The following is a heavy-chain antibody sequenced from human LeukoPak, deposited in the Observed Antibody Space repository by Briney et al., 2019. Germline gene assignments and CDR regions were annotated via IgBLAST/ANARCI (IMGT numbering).Heavy chain of an antibody. CDR2: INKDGSDK. V-gene: IGHV3-7*01. CDR3: ARDTATGFAN. J-gene: IGHJ4*02. D-gene: IGHD6-25*01. CDR1: GFTFSNYW. Sequence: PGGSLRLSCAASGFTFSNYWMTWVRQAPGKGLEWVANINKDGSDKYYVDSVKGRFTISRDNAKRSLFLQVNSLRAEDTAVYYCARDTATGFANWGQGTLVTVSS.